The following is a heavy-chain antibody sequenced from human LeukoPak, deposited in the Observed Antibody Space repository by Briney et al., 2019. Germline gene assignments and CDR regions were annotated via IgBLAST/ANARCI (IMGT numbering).Heavy chain of an antibody. CDR2: IYHSGST. D-gene: IGHD3-10*01. V-gene: IGHV4-4*02. Sequence: SETLSLTCAVSGGSISSSNWWSWVRQPPGKGLEWIGEIYHSGSTNCNPSLKSRVTISVDKSKNQFSLKLSSVTAADTAVYYCARDIDYYGSGSYYNNPDAFDIWGQGTMVTVSS. CDR3: ARDIDYYGSGSYYNNPDAFDI. J-gene: IGHJ3*02. CDR1: GGSISSSNW.